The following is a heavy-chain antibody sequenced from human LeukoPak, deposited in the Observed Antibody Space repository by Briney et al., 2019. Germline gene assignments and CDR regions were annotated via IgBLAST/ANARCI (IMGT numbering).Heavy chain of an antibody. V-gene: IGHV1-18*01. Sequence: ASVKVSCKASGYTFTSYGISWVRPPPGQGLEWMGWISAYNGNTNFAQKLQGRVTMTTDTSTSTAYMELRSLRSDDTAVYYCARVYNTYYDFWSGHIYYMDVWGKGTTVTVSS. D-gene: IGHD3-3*01. CDR2: ISAYNGNT. J-gene: IGHJ6*03. CDR3: ARVYNTYYDFWSGHIYYMDV. CDR1: GYTFTSYG.